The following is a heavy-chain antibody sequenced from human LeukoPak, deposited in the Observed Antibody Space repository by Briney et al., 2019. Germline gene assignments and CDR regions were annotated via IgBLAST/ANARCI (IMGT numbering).Heavy chain of an antibody. CDR1: GFTFSSYG. CDR2: IRYDGSNK. Sequence: GGSLRLSCAASGFTFSSYGMPWVRQAPGKGLEWVAFIRYDGSNKYYADSVKGRFTISRDNSKNTLYLQMNSLRAEDTAVYYCARGLPGEVGSYYFDYWGQGTLVTVSS. D-gene: IGHD3-10*01. J-gene: IGHJ4*02. V-gene: IGHV3-30*02. CDR3: ARGLPGEVGSYYFDY.